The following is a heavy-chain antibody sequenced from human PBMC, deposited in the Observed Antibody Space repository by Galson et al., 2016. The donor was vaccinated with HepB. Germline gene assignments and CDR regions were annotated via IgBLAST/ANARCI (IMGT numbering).Heavy chain of an antibody. D-gene: IGHD6-6*01. CDR3: ARYVAPYSTSLNWYFDL. Sequence: SVKVSCKASGGTFSNYTISWVRQAPGQGLEWMGRIIPVLGIANYAQKFQGRVTISADKSTSTAYMELSSLRSEDSAVYYCARYVAPYSTSLNWYFDLRGRGTLVTVSS. J-gene: IGHJ2*01. CDR1: GGTFSNYT. V-gene: IGHV1-69*02. CDR2: IIPVLGIA.